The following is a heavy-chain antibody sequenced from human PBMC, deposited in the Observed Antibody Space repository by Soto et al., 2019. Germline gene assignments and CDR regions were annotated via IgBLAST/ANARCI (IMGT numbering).Heavy chain of an antibody. CDR2: INPNSGDT. CDR1: GYTFTGDY. J-gene: IGHJ6*04. CDR3: ASDGPEQQYDFWSGYYYYYGMDG. V-gene: IGHV1-2*02. Sequence: QVQLVQSGAEVKKPGASLKVSCKASGYTFTGDYMHWVRQAPGQGLEWMGWINPNSGDTNYAQKFQGRFTMTRDTSISTAYMELSRLRSDDTAVYYCASDGPEQQYDFWSGYYYYYGMDGWGKGPTVTVSS. D-gene: IGHD3-3*01.